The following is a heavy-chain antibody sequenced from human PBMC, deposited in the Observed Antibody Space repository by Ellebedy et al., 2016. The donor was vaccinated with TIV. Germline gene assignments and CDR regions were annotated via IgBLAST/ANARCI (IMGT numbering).Heavy chain of an antibody. D-gene: IGHD5-24*01. CDR2: ISAYNGNT. Sequence: ASVKVSXXASGYTFTSYGISWVRQAPGQGLEWMGWISAYNGNTNYAQKLQGRVTMTTDTSTSTAYMELRSLRSDDTAVYYCARDRVMVPHPLSRDGYPGPGYWGQGTLVTVSS. CDR1: GYTFTSYG. CDR3: ARDRVMVPHPLSRDGYPGPGY. J-gene: IGHJ4*02. V-gene: IGHV1-18*01.